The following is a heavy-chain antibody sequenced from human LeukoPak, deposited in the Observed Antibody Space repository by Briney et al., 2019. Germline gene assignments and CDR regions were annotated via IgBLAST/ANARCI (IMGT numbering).Heavy chain of an antibody. D-gene: IGHD2-2*01. J-gene: IGHJ4*02. Sequence: PSETLSLTCTVSGGSIRSSSYYWGWIRQPPGKGLEWIGSIYYSGSTYYNPSLKSRVTISVDTSKNQFSLKLSSVTAADTAVYYCARLVKGLVVTDYWGQGTLVTVSS. CDR2: IYYSGST. CDR3: ARLVKGLVVTDY. CDR1: GGSIRSSSYY. V-gene: IGHV4-39*01.